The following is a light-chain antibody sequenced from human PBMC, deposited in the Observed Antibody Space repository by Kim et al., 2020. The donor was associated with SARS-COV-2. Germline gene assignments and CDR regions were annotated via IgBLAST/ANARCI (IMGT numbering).Light chain of an antibody. CDR1: QDISTH. V-gene: IGKV1-33*01. CDR3: QHYDDRPPFT. CDR2: DAS. J-gene: IGKJ3*01. Sequence: SIGDRVTITCQASQDISTHLNWYQQKPGKAPELLISDASTLEYGVPSRFSGSGSGTDFTFTISVLQPEDIASYYCQHYDDRPPFTFGPGTKVDIK.